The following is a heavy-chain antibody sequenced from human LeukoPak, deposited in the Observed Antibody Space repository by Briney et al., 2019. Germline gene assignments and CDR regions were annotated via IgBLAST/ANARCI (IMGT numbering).Heavy chain of an antibody. V-gene: IGHV3-30-3*01. CDR1: GFTFSSYA. D-gene: IGHD3-10*01. J-gene: IGHJ4*02. CDR3: ASTYGSGSPIDY. Sequence: GGSLRLSCAASGFTFSSYAMHWVRQAPGKGLEWVAVISYDGSNKYHADSVKGRFTISRDNSKNTLYLQMNSLRAEDTAVYYCASTYGSGSPIDYWGQGTLVTVSS. CDR2: ISYDGSNK.